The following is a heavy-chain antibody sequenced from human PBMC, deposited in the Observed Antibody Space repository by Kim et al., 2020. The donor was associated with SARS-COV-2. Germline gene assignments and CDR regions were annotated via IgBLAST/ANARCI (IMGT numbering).Heavy chain of an antibody. CDR2: ISYDGSNK. V-gene: IGHV3-30*04. Sequence: GGSLRLSCAASGFTFSSYAMHWVRQAPGKGLEWVAVISYDGSNKYYADSVKGRFTISRDNSKNTLYLQMNSLRAEDTAVYYCARDRIVATIYGSMDVWGQGTTVTVSS. D-gene: IGHD5-12*01. J-gene: IGHJ6*02. CDR1: GFTFSSYA. CDR3: ARDRIVATIYGSMDV.